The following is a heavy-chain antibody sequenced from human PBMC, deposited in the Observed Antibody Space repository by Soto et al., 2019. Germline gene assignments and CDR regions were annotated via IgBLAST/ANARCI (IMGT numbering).Heavy chain of an antibody. J-gene: IGHJ6*02. CDR3: AKIPKSTSSYYFRAAGMDV. V-gene: IGHV5-51*01. Sequence: GESLKISCKGSGYSFPSQWIGWVRQTPGKGLEWMGSIYPADSDTRYSPSFQGQVTISADKFIGTAYLEGINLKGSDTAMHYCAKIPKSTSSYYFRAAGMDVWGQGTTVTVSS. D-gene: IGHD3-10*01. CDR1: GYSFPSQW. CDR2: IYPADSDT.